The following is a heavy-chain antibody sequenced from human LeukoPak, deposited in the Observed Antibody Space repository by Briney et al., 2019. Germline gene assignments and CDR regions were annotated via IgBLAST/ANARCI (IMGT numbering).Heavy chain of an antibody. CDR1: GFTFSSNP. CDR3: AREFGGSASGAGY. CDR2: MSVSSGLI. D-gene: IGHD3-10*01. J-gene: IGHJ4*02. Sequence: GGSLRLSCAASGFTFSSNPMNWVRQAPGKGLEWVSSMSVSSGLIYYADSVKGRFTVSRDNAKNSLYLQMNSLRAEDTAVYYCAREFGGSASGAGYWGQGTLVTVSS. V-gene: IGHV3-21*01.